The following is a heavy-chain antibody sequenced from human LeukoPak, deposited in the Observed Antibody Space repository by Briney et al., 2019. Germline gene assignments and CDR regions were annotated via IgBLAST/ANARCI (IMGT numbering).Heavy chain of an antibody. CDR3: AKDIRALVVVVTASPFDY. J-gene: IGHJ4*02. Sequence: PGGSLRLSCAASGFTFSSYVMSWVRQAPGKGLEWVSAISGSGGSTYYADSVKGRFTISRDNSKDTLYLQMNSLRAEDTAVYYCAKDIRALVVVVTASPFDYWGQGTLVTVSS. CDR2: ISGSGGST. V-gene: IGHV3-23*01. CDR1: GFTFSSYV. D-gene: IGHD2-21*02.